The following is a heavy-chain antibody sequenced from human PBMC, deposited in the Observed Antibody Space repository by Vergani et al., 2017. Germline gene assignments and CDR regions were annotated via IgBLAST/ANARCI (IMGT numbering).Heavy chain of an antibody. Sequence: QVQLVQSGSELKKPGASVKVSCKASGYAFTSYDINWVRQATGQGLEWMGWMNPNSGNTGYAQKFQGRVTMTRNTSISTAYIVLSSLSSEDTAVYYCARVGIAVAGTFYYGMDVWGQGTTVTVSS. J-gene: IGHJ6*02. CDR1: GYAFTSYD. V-gene: IGHV1-8*01. D-gene: IGHD6-19*01. CDR3: ARVGIAVAGTFYYGMDV. CDR2: MNPNSGNT.